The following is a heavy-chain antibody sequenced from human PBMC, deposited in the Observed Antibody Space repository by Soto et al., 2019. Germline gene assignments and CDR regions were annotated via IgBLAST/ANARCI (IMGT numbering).Heavy chain of an antibody. D-gene: IGHD6-6*01. V-gene: IGHV1-46*01. CDR2: INPSGGST. CDR3: AREVDPKQLVQDNYYYLDV. Sequence: ASVKVSCKASGYTFTSYYMHWVRQAPGQGLEWMGIINPSGGSTSYAQKFQGRVTMTRDTSTSTVYMELRSLRSDDTAVYYCAREVDPKQLVQDNYYYLDVWGKGTTVTVSS. J-gene: IGHJ6*03. CDR1: GYTFTSYY.